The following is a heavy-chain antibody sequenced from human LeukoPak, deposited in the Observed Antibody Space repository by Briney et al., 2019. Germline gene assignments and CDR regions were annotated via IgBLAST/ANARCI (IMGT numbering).Heavy chain of an antibody. V-gene: IGHV3-7*03. D-gene: IGHD5-12*01. CDR3: ARRVGYSGHDFGGGIEGYFDS. CDR1: GFAFSTYW. CDR2: ISQDGGGT. J-gene: IGHJ4*02. Sequence: GGSLSLSCAASGFAFSTYWMTWVRQAPEMGLEWVASISQDGGGTYYGASVKGRFTISRDNAKNSLYLQRNSLRAEDTAVYYCARRVGYSGHDFGGGIEGYFDSWGQGTVVTVSS.